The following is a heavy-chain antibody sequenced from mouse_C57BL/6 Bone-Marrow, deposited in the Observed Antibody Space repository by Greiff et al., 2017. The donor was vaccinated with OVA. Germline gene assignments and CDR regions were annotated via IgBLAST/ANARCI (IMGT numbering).Heavy chain of an antibody. J-gene: IGHJ3*01. CDR2: IDPSDSYT. CDR3: ARSKEVYYDYPFAY. V-gene: IGHV1-69*01. D-gene: IGHD2-4*01. Sequence: QVQLQQPGAELVMPGASVKLSCKASGYTFTSSWMHWVKQRSGQGLEWIGEIDPSDSYTNYNQKFKGKSTLTVDKSSSTAYMQLSSLTSEDSAVYYCARSKEVYYDYPFAYWGQGTLVTVSA. CDR1: GYTFTSSW.